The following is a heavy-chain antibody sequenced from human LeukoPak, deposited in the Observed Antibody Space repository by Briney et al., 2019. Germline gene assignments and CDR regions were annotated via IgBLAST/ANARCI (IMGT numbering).Heavy chain of an antibody. CDR1: GFTFSSYW. CDR2: INSDGSST. CDR3: ARGGWSAQLWPDYYYYYMDV. Sequence: PGGSLRLSCAASGFTFSSYWMHWVRQAPGKGLVWVSRINSDGSSTSYADSVKGRFTISRDNAKNTLYLQMNSLRAEDTAVYYCARGGWSAQLWPDYYYYYMDVWGKGTTVTVSS. V-gene: IGHV3-74*01. D-gene: IGHD5-18*01. J-gene: IGHJ6*03.